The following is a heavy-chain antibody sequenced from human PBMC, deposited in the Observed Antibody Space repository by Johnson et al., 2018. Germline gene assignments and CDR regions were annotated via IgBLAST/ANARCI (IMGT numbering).Heavy chain of an antibody. CDR1: GFTFSSYW. V-gene: IGHV3-74*02. CDR2: INSDGSST. CDR3: ARGDCSSTSCSYYYYYYMDV. D-gene: IGHD2-2*01. Sequence: VQLVQSGGGVVQPGRSLRLSCAASGFTFSSYWMHWVRQAPGKGLVWVSRINSDGSSTSYADSVKGRLTISRDNAKNTLYLQMNSLRAEEPAVYYCARGDCSSTSCSYYYYYYMDVWGKGTTVTVSS. J-gene: IGHJ6*03.